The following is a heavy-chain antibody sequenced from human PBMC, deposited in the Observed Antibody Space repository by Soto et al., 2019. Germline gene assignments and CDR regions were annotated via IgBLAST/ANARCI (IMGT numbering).Heavy chain of an antibody. D-gene: IGHD2-15*01. Sequence: QVQLVQSGAEVKKPGSSVKVSCKAPGVTFSTYAISWVRQAPGQGLEWMGGVIPIFGTPKYAQKFQGRVTITADESTSTGYMELRSLRSEDTAAYYCARSQGGSSSLDIYYYYYYGMDVWGQGTTVTVSS. J-gene: IGHJ6*02. V-gene: IGHV1-69*01. CDR3: ARSQGGSSSLDIYYYYYYGMDV. CDR2: VIPIFGTP. CDR1: GVTFSTYA.